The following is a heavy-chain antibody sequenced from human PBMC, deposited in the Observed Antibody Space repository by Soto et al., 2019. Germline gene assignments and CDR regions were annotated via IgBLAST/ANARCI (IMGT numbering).Heavy chain of an antibody. CDR1: GFSLTTSVLG. D-gene: IGHD1-1*01. CDR2: IYWDDDK. CDR3: ASERPWPGAFDF. Sequence: SGPTLVNPTQTLTLTCTFSGFSLTTSVLGVGWFRQPPGKAPEWLALIYWDDDKRYSPSLENRLTITQDTSKNQVLLQMDSMGPVDTGMYYCASERPWPGAFDFWGPGTLVTVSS. J-gene: IGHJ3*01. V-gene: IGHV2-5*02.